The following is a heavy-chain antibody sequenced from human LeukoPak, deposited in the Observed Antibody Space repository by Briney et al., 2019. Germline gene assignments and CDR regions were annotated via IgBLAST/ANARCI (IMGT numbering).Heavy chain of an antibody. V-gene: IGHV3-7*01. J-gene: IGHJ4*02. CDR2: IKQDGSEQ. D-gene: IGHD6-19*01. Sequence: GGSLRLSCAAYGFTFSNYWMNWVRQAPGKGLEWVANIKQDGSEQYYVDSVKGRFTISRDNAKNSLYLQMNSLRTEDTAVYHCAKDSLVSSGWSTGWVFDYWGQGTLVTVSS. CDR1: GFTFSNYW. CDR3: AKDSLVSSGWSTGWVFDY.